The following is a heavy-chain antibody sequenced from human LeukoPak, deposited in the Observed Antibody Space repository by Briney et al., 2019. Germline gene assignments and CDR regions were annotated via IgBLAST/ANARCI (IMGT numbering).Heavy chain of an antibody. J-gene: IGHJ4*02. V-gene: IGHV3-30*02. Sequence: GGSLRLSCAASGFTFSSYGMHWVRQAPGKGLEWVAFIRYDGSNKYYADSVKGRFTISRDNSKNTLYLQMNSLRAEDTAVYYCAKGRPTVTTRYFDYWGQGTLVTVSS. CDR3: AKGRPTVTTRYFDY. D-gene: IGHD4-11*01. CDR2: IRYDGSNK. CDR1: GFTFSSYG.